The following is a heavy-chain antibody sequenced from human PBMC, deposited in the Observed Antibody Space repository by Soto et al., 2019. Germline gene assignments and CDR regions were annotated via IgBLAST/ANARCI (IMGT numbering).Heavy chain of an antibody. CDR1: GFTFDDFA. CDR2: INWNSGDI. V-gene: IGHV3-9*01. Sequence: GGSLRLSCAASGFTFDDFAMHWVRQAPGKGLEWVSGINWNSGDIDYADSVRGRFTISRDNAKNALYLQMNSLRAEDAAFYCCVKDIGASGAYWYFDLWGRGTLVTVSS. J-gene: IGHJ2*01. CDR3: VKDIGASGAYWYFDL. D-gene: IGHD2-8*02.